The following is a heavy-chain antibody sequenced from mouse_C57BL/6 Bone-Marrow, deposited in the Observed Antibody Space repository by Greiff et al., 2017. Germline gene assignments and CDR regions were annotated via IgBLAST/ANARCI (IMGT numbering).Heavy chain of an antibody. CDR3: ARDFGYYVWFAY. V-gene: IGHV1-69*01. Sequence: QVQLQQPGAELVMPGASVKLSCKASGYTFTSYWMHWVKQRPGQGLEWIGEIDPSDSYTNYNQKFKGKSTLTVDKSSSTAYMPLSSLTSEDSAVYYCARDFGYYVWFAYWGQGTLVTVSA. D-gene: IGHD2-3*01. CDR2: IDPSDSYT. CDR1: GYTFTSYW. J-gene: IGHJ3*01.